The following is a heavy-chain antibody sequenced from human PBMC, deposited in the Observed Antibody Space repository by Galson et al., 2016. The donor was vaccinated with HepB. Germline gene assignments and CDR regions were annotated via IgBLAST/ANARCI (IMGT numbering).Heavy chain of an antibody. CDR2: ISLSSSYI. J-gene: IGHJ4*02. Sequence: SLRLSCAASGFTFSNYAMSWVRQAPGMRLEWVSSISLSSSYIYYADSVQGRFTISRDNAKNSLYLQMNSLRAEDTAVYYCVRDKEDSSGYFGYWGQGTPVTVAS. CDR3: VRDKEDSSGYFGY. D-gene: IGHD3-22*01. CDR1: GFTFSNYA. V-gene: IGHV3-21*01.